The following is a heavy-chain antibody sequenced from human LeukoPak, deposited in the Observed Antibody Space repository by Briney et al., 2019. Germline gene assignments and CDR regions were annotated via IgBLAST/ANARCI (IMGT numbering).Heavy chain of an antibody. CDR2: ISGSGGST. Sequence: GGSLRLSCAASGFTFSSYAMSWVRQAPGKGLEWVSAISGSGGSTYYADSVKGRFTISRDNSKNTLYLQMNSLRAEDTAVYYCAKDDHYDSIPPSCAFDIWGQGTMVTVSS. V-gene: IGHV3-23*01. D-gene: IGHD3-22*01. CDR3: AKDDHYDSIPPSCAFDI. CDR1: GFTFSSYA. J-gene: IGHJ3*02.